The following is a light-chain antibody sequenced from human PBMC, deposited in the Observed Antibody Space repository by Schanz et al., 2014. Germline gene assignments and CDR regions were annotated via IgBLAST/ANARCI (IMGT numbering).Light chain of an antibody. J-gene: IGKJ3*01. Sequence: EIVLTQSPATLSVSPGERATLSCRASQSVSTRNLAWYQQKPGQAPRLLIYGVSSRATGIPDRFSGSGSGTEFTLTISSLQPEDFATYYCQQSYGIPRTFGPGTKVDI. CDR2: GVS. CDR3: QQSYGIPRT. CDR1: QSVSTRN. V-gene: IGKV3D-20*02.